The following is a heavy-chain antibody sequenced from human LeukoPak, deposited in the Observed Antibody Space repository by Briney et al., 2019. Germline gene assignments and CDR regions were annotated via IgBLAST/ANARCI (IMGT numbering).Heavy chain of an antibody. CDR2: INHSGST. V-gene: IGHV4-34*01. Sequence: PSETLSLTCAVYGGSFSGYYWSWIRQPPGKGLEWIGEINHSGSTNYNPSLKSRVTISVDTSKNQFSLNLSSVTAADTAVYYCARDRYDSYPMDVWGQGTTVTVSS. CDR3: ARDRYDSYPMDV. J-gene: IGHJ6*02. D-gene: IGHD3-3*01. CDR1: GGSFSGYY.